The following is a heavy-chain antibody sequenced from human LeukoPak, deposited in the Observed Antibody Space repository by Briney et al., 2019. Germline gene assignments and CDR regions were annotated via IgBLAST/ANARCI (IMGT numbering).Heavy chain of an antibody. CDR3: ARPGIAAAGTSAFPDYYLDY. V-gene: IGHV3-23*01. J-gene: IGHJ4*02. CDR1: GFTFSSYA. Sequence: PGGSLRLSCAASGFTFSSYAMSWVRQAPGKGLEWVSAISGSGGSTYYADSVKGRFTISRDNSKNTLYLQMNSLRAEDTAVYYCARPGIAAAGTSAFPDYYLDYWGQGTLVTVSS. CDR2: ISGSGGST. D-gene: IGHD6-13*01.